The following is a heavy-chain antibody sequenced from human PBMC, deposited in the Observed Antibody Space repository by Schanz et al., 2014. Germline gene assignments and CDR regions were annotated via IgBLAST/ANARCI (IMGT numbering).Heavy chain of an antibody. CDR3: ARGERSGFGELLDY. Sequence: QLQESGPGLVRPSGTLSLTCAVSGDSISSSNWWAWVRQPPGMGLEWIGEIHHRGSTNYNPSLKSRVTISVDKSKNHFSLKLSSVTAADTAVYYCARGERSGFGELLDYWGQGTLVSVSS. D-gene: IGHD3-10*01. CDR1: GDSISSSNW. V-gene: IGHV4-4*02. CDR2: IHHRGST. J-gene: IGHJ4*02.